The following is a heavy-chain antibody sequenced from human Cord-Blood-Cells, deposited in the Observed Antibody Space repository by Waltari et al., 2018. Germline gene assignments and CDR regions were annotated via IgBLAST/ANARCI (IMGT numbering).Heavy chain of an antibody. CDR2: IWYEGNKK. Sequence: QVQLVESGGGVVQPGSSLRLSCAASGFTFSSYGMHWVRQAPGKGMEGVSVIWYEGNKKYYADSVKGRLTSTRDNSKNTLDLQMNSLRAEDTAVYYWARGRRAYYFDYWGQGTLVTVSS. CDR3: ARGRRAYYFDY. J-gene: IGHJ4*02. V-gene: IGHV3-33*01. CDR1: GFTFSSYG.